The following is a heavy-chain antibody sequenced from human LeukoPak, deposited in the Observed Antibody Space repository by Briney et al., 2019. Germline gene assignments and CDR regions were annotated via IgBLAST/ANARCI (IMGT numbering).Heavy chain of an antibody. V-gene: IGHV4-4*07. D-gene: IGHD5-12*01. J-gene: IGHJ4*02. Sequence: PSETLSLTCTVAGGSISSYYWGWIRQPAGKGLEWIGRTYTSGSTNYNPSLKSRVTMSVDTSKHQFYLKLSSVTAADTAVYYCARGRPYDLYSHGPLPFDYWGQGTLVTVSS. CDR3: ARGRPYDLYSHGPLPFDY. CDR2: TYTSGST. CDR1: GGSISSYY.